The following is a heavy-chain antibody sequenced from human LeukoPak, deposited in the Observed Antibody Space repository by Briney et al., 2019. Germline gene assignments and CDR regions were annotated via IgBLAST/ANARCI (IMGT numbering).Heavy chain of an antibody. J-gene: IGHJ4*02. Sequence: GGSLRLSCAASGFTFTSYGISWVRQAPGKGLEWVSSISSSSSYIYYADSVKGRFTISRDNAKNSLYLQMNSLRAEDTAVYYCARDKNWNYLFDYWGQGTLVTVSS. CDR2: ISSSSSYI. CDR1: GFTFTSYG. CDR3: ARDKNWNYLFDY. V-gene: IGHV3-21*01. D-gene: IGHD1-7*01.